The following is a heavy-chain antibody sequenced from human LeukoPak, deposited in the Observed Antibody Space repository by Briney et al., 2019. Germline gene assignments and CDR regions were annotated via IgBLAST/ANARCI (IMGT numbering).Heavy chain of an antibody. Sequence: GGSLRLSCAASGFIFSSHAMGWVRQAPDKGLEWVSAISGSGISTYYADSVKGRFTISRDNSKNTLYLQMNSLRAEDAAVYYCAKDLGYSGYENYFDYWGQGTLVTVSS. J-gene: IGHJ4*02. CDR2: ISGSGIST. V-gene: IGHV3-23*01. D-gene: IGHD5-12*01. CDR1: GFIFSSHA. CDR3: AKDLGYSGYENYFDY.